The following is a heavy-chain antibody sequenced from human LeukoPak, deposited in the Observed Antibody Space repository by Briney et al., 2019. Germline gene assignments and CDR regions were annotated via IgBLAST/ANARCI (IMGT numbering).Heavy chain of an antibody. CDR2: ISTDGSSN. J-gene: IGHJ4*02. CDR1: GFTFSGYW. CDR3: ARGRLTSSWYYFDY. Sequence: PGGSLRLPCAASGFTFSGYWMHWVRHAPGKGLVWVSRISTDGSSNTYADSVKGRFTISRDNAKNTLYLQMNSLRAEDTAVYYCARGRLTSSWYYFDYWGQGTLVTVSS. D-gene: IGHD6-19*01. V-gene: IGHV3-74*01.